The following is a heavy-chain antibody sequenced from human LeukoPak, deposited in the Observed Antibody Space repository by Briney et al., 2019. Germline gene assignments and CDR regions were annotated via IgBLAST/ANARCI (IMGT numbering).Heavy chain of an antibody. CDR3: ARSYSSSWYTFDY. Sequence: ASVKVSCKASGYTFTDYYMHWVRQAPGQGLEWMGWINPNSGGTNYAQKFQGRVTMTRDTSISTAYMELSRLRSDDTAVYYCARSYSSSWYTFDYWGQGTLVTVSS. V-gene: IGHV1-2*02. D-gene: IGHD6-13*01. CDR2: INPNSGGT. J-gene: IGHJ4*02. CDR1: GYTFTDYY.